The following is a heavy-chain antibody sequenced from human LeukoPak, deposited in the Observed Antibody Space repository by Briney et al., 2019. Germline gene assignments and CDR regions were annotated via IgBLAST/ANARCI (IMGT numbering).Heavy chain of an antibody. CDR3: ARGHTRITMIRGSRSAYYFDY. D-gene: IGHD3-10*01. Sequence: SETLSLTCAVYGGSFSGYYWSWIRQPPGKGLEWIGEFNHSGSKSRVTISIDTSKNQFSLRLSSVTAADTAVYYCARGHTRITMIRGSRSAYYFDYWGQGTLVTVSS. CDR1: GGSFSGYY. CDR2: FNHSGS. J-gene: IGHJ4*02. V-gene: IGHV4-34*01.